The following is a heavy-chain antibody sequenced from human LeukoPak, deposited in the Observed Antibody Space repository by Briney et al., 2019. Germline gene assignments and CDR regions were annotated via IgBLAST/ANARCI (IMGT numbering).Heavy chain of an antibody. J-gene: IGHJ4*02. D-gene: IGHD2-2*01. CDR3: ARHEGYCSSTSCYPPIFDY. V-gene: IGHV4-39*01. Sequence: SETLSPTCTVSGGSISSSSYYWGWIRQPPGKGLEWIGSIYYSGSTYYNPSLKSRVTISVDTSKNQFSLKLSSVTAADTAVYYCARHEGYCSSTSCYPPIFDYWGQGTLVTVSS. CDR1: GGSISSSSYY. CDR2: IYYSGST.